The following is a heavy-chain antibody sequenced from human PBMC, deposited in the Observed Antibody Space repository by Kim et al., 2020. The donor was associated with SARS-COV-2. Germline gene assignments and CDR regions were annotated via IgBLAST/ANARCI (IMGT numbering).Heavy chain of an antibody. Sequence: YAASGKGRFTISRDSAKNTVYLKMNRLRAEDTAVYYCASALAVAGTGGYYWGQGTLVTVSS. V-gene: IGHV3-74*01. D-gene: IGHD6-19*01. J-gene: IGHJ4*02. CDR3: ASALAVAGTGGYY.